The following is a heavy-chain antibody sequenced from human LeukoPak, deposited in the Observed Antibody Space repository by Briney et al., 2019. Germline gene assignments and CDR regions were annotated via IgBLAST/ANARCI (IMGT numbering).Heavy chain of an antibody. V-gene: IGHV1-8*01. CDR3: ARGLSPRAKTYYDFWSGPRTYYYYYYMDV. Sequence: ASVKVSCKASGYTFTSYDINWVRQPTGQGLEGMGWRNPNSGNTGYEQKFQGRVTMTRNTPISTAYMELSSLRSEDTAVYYCARGLSPRAKTYYDFWSGPRTYYYYYYMDVWGKGTTVTVSS. CDR1: GYTFTSYD. CDR2: RNPNSGNT. D-gene: IGHD3-3*01. J-gene: IGHJ6*03.